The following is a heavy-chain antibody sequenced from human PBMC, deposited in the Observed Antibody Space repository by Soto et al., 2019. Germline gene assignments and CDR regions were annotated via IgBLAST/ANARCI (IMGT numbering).Heavy chain of an antibody. Sequence: QVQLVQSGAEVKKPGASVKVSCKASGDTFTDYYIHWVRQAPGQGLEWMGTVNPSGGHTTYAQHLLGRMTRTRDPSASTLYMERTSLTSEDTAVYYCARGGHVVVVTAALDYWGQGTLVTVSS. CDR2: VNPSGGHT. CDR3: ARGGHVVVVTAALDY. V-gene: IGHV1-46*04. J-gene: IGHJ4*02. D-gene: IGHD2-21*02. CDR1: GDTFTDYY.